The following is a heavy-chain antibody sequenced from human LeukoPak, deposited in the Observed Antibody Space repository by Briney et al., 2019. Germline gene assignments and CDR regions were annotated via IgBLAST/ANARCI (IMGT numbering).Heavy chain of an antibody. J-gene: IGHJ4*02. V-gene: IGHV3-30-3*01. CDR1: GFTFSSYA. Sequence: GGSLRLSCAASGFTFSSYAMHWVRQAPGKGLEWVAVISYDGSNKYYADSVKGRFTIYRDNSKNTLYLQMNSLRAEDTAVYYCAREGTAGTYFDYWGQGTLVTVSS. CDR3: AREGTAGTYFDY. CDR2: ISYDGSNK. D-gene: IGHD6-13*01.